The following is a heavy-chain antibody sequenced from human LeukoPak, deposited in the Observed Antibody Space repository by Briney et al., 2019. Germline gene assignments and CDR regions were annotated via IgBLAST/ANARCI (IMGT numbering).Heavy chain of an antibody. CDR2: ISYDGSNK. Sequence: GGSLRLSCAASGFTFSSYGMHWVRQAPGKGLEWVAVISYDGSNKYYADSVKGRFTISRDNSKNTLYLQMNSLRAEDTAVYYCARDVSVTLGLTDYWGQGTLVTVSS. D-gene: IGHD7-27*01. CDR1: GFTFSSYG. CDR3: ARDVSVTLGLTDY. J-gene: IGHJ4*02. V-gene: IGHV3-30*03.